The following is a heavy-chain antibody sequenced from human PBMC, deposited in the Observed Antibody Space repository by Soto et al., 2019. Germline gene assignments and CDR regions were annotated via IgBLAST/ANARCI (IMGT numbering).Heavy chain of an antibody. CDR3: ARKGALRYFDLRFDY. V-gene: IGHV1-18*01. CDR2: ISAYNGNT. Sequence: QVQLVQSGAEVKKPGASVKVSCKASGYTFTSYGISWVRQAPGQGLEWMGWISAYNGNTNYAQKLQGRVTMTTDTSTSTDYMELRSLRSDDTAVYYCARKGALRYFDLRFDYWGQGTLVTVSS. CDR1: GYTFTSYG. D-gene: IGHD3-9*01. J-gene: IGHJ4*02.